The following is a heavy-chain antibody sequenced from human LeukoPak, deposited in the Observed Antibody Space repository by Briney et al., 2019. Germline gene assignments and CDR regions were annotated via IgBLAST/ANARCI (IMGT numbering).Heavy chain of an antibody. V-gene: IGHV3-9*01. Sequence: GGSLRLSCAASGFTFSSYSMNWVRQAPGKGLEWVSGISWNSGSIGYADSVKGRFTISRDNAKNSLYLQMNSLRAEDTALYYCAKSSLGGYYPNWFDPWGQGTLVTVSS. CDR1: GFTFSSYS. D-gene: IGHD3-3*01. CDR3: AKSSLGGYYPNWFDP. CDR2: ISWNSGSI. J-gene: IGHJ5*02.